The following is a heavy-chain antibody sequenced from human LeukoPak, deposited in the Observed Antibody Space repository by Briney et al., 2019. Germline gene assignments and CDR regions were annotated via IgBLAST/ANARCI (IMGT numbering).Heavy chain of an antibody. J-gene: IGHJ4*02. Sequence: PSETLSLTCAVYGGSFSGYYWSWIRQPPGKGLECIGEINHSGSTNYNPSLKSRVNISVDTSKNQFSLKLSSVTAADTAVYYCARVPIPGGADYWGQGTLVTVSS. CDR1: GGSFSGYY. V-gene: IGHV4-34*01. CDR2: INHSGST. CDR3: ARVPIPGGADY. D-gene: IGHD2-21*01.